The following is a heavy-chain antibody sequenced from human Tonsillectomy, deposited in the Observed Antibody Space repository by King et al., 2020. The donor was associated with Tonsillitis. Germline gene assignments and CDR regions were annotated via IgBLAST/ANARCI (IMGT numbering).Heavy chain of an antibody. Sequence: VQLQESGPGLVKPSETLSLTCTVSGGSISSGNYYWSWIRQPAGKGLEWIGRIYISGRTDYNPSLKSRITMSVATSKNQFSLKLSSVTAADTAVYYCARDSPASGTKFDSWGQGTLVTVSS. CDR2: IYISGRT. J-gene: IGHJ5*01. V-gene: IGHV4-61*02. CDR3: ARDSPASGTKFDS. D-gene: IGHD2-8*01. CDR1: GGSISSGNYY.